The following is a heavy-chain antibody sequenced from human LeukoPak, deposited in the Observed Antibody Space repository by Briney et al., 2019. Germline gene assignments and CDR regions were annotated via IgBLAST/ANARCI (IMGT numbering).Heavy chain of an antibody. CDR3: VRLGRDGYTYGAAY. CDR1: GYTLAAYG. Sequence: RRSLRLSCAGSGYTLAAYGTRWVRQAPGKGREWDAGINWNGGSTGYAASVKGRCTISRDNAKNALYLEMNSLSAEDTAFYYCVRLGRDGYTYGAAYWGQGTLVTVSS. V-gene: IGHV3-20*04. CDR2: INWNGGST. D-gene: IGHD5-24*01. J-gene: IGHJ1*01.